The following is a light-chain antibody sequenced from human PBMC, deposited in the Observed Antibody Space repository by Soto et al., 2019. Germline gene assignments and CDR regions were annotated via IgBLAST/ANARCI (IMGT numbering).Light chain of an antibody. Sequence: ERATINCQSSQSVLYSSNNKNYLTWYQQKPGQPPKLLIYWASTRESGVPDRFSGSGSGTDFTLTISSLQAEDVAVYYCQQYYSTPWTFGQGTKVEIK. V-gene: IGKV4-1*01. CDR1: QSVLYSSNNKNY. CDR2: WAS. J-gene: IGKJ1*01. CDR3: QQYYSTPWT.